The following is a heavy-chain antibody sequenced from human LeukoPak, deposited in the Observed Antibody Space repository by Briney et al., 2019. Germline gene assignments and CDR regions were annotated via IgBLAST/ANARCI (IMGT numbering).Heavy chain of an antibody. V-gene: IGHV4-39*07. CDR3: ARMSRGWHNWFDP. D-gene: IGHD6-19*01. CDR1: GGSISSSSYY. Sequence: PETLSLTCTVSGGSISSSSYYWGWIRQPPGKGLEWIGSIYYSGSTYYNPSLKSRVTISVDTSMNQFSLKLSSVTAADTAVYYCARMSRGWHNWFDPWGQGTLVTVSS. CDR2: IYYSGST. J-gene: IGHJ5*02.